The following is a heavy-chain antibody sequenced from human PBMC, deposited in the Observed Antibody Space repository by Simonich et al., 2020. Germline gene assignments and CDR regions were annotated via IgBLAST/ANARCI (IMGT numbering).Heavy chain of an antibody. CDR3: ARDYSNYDAFDI. D-gene: IGHD4-4*01. V-gene: IGHV3-74*01. Sequence: EVQLVESGGGLVQPGGSLRLSCAASGFTFSSYWMHWVRQAPGKGRGWVSRINMDGSSTSYADSVKGRFTISRDNAKNTLYLQMNSLRAEDTAVYYCARDYSNYDAFDIWGQGTMVTVSS. CDR2: INMDGSST. J-gene: IGHJ3*02. CDR1: GFTFSSYW.